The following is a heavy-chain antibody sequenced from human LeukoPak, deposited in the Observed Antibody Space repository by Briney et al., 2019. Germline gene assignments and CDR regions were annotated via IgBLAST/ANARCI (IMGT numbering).Heavy chain of an antibody. CDR1: GSTFRSHT. J-gene: IGHJ4*02. Sequence: GGSLRLSCAASGSTFRSHTMNWVRQAPGKGLEWISYISNTRTVIYYADSVKGRFTISRDNAKNSLYLQMNSLRAEDTAVYYCARNLPAADYWGQGTLVTVSS. D-gene: IGHD2-2*01. CDR3: ARNLPAADY. V-gene: IGHV3-48*04. CDR2: ISNTRTVI.